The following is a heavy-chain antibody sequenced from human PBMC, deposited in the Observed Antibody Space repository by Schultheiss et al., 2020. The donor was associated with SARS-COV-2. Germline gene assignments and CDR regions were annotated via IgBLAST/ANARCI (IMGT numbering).Heavy chain of an antibody. CDR3: ARIPGFSSGDTGGMDV. CDR1: GFSLSTSGVG. J-gene: IGHJ6*02. V-gene: IGHV2-5*01. Sequence: SGPTLVKPTQTLTLTCTFSGFSLSTSGVGVGWIRQPPGKALEWLALIYWNDDKRYSPSLKSRLTITKDTSKNQVVLTMTNMDPVDTATYYCARIPGFSSGDTGGMDVWGQGTTVTVSS. D-gene: IGHD6-25*01. CDR2: IYWNDDK.